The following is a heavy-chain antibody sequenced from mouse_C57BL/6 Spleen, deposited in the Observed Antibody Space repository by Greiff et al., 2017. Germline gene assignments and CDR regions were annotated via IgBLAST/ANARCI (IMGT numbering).Heavy chain of an antibody. CDR2: ISGGGGNT. CDR3: ARHEDYYYGSNYAMDY. V-gene: IGHV5-9*01. Sequence: EVQGVESGGGLVKPGGSLKLSCAASGFTFSSYTMSWVRQTPEKRLEWVATISGGGGNTYYPDSVKGRFTISRDNAKNTLYLQLSSLRSEDTALYYCARHEDYYYGSNYAMDYWGQGTSVTVSS. D-gene: IGHD1-1*01. J-gene: IGHJ4*01. CDR1: GFTFSSYT.